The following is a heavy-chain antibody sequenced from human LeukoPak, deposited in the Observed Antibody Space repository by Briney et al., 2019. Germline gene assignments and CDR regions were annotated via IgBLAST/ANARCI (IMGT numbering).Heavy chain of an antibody. V-gene: IGHV1-69*13. CDR1: GGTFTSYA. Sequence: SVKVSCKASGGTFTSYAISWVRQAPGQGLEWMGGIIPIFGTANYAQKFQGRVTITADESTSTAYMLLSSLRSEDTAVYYCARLEITTVTTSDYWGQGTLVTVSS. CDR3: ARLEITTVTTSDY. D-gene: IGHD4-17*01. J-gene: IGHJ4*02. CDR2: IIPIFGTA.